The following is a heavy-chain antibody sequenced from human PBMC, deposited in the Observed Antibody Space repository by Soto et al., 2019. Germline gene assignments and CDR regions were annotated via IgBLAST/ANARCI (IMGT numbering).Heavy chain of an antibody. V-gene: IGHV4-59*08. CDR1: GGSMRSYY. CDR2: IYYSGST. CDR3: ARHYERRRARPASNWFDP. Sequence: KTSETLSLTCTVSGGSMRSYYWSWIRQTPGKGLEWIGYIYYSGSTNYNPSLKSRVTISVDTSKNQFSLKLSSVTAADTAVYYCARHYERRRARPASNWFDPWGQGTLVTVSS. J-gene: IGHJ5*02. D-gene: IGHD6-6*01.